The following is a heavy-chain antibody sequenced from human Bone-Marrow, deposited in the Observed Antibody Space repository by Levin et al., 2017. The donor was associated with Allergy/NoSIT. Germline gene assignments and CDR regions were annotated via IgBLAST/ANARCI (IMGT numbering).Heavy chain of an antibody. D-gene: IGHD1-26*01. Sequence: GGSLRLSCAASGFTFSSYSMNWVRQAPGKGLEWVSSISSSSSYIYYTDSVKGRFTISRDNAKNSLYLQMNSLRAEDTAVYYCAVSGSYSDWFDPWGQGTLVTVSS. J-gene: IGHJ5*02. CDR3: AVSGSYSDWFDP. V-gene: IGHV3-21*01. CDR1: GFTFSSYS. CDR2: ISSSSSYI.